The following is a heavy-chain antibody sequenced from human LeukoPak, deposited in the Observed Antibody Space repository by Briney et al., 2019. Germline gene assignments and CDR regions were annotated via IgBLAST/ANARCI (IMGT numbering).Heavy chain of an antibody. V-gene: IGHV3-30*04. CDR3: ARGALWFGDFSIDY. J-gene: IGHJ4*02. CDR2: ISYDGSDK. Sequence: PGRSLRLSCAASGFTFSSYAMHWVRQAPGKGLEWVAVISYDGSDKYYAGSMRGRFTISRDNSKNTLFLQMNSLRPEDTAVYYCARGALWFGDFSIDYWGQGTLVSVSS. CDR1: GFTFSSYA. D-gene: IGHD3-10*01.